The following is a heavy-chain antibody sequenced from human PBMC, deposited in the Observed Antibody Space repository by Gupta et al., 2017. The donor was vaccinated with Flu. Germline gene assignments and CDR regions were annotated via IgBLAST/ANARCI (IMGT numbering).Heavy chain of an antibody. Sequence: QVQLQQSGPGLLKPSQTLSLTCAISGDSVSSNSAAWNWIRQSPSRGLEWLGRTYYRSKWYNDYNLSVKSRIIINPDTSKNQFSLQLNSVSPEDTAVYFCARGRWHDSSDYYPYYFDSWGQGTLVSVSS. J-gene: IGHJ4*02. CDR3: ARGRWHDSSDYYPYYFDS. CDR2: TYYRSKWYN. V-gene: IGHV6-1*01. CDR1: GDSVSSNSAA. D-gene: IGHD3-22*01.